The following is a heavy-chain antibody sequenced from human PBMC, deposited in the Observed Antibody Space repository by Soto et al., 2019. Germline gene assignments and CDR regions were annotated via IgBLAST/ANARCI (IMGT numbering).Heavy chain of an antibody. CDR2: VRSDGDTT. CDR3: AKGKGVGATPDGANC. CDR1: GFTFSRYG. V-gene: IGHV3-23*01. D-gene: IGHD1-26*01. Sequence: EVQVLESGGGLVQSGGSLRLSCAASGFTFSRYGMNWVRQAPGKGLEWVSGVRSDGDTTYNADSVKGRFTVSRDNFRNTVDLQMNNLRVEDTAAYYCAKGKGVGATPDGANCWGQGTLVTVSP. J-gene: IGHJ4*02.